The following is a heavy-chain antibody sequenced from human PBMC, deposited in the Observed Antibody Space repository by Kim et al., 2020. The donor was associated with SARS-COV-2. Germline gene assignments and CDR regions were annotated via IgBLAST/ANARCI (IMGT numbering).Heavy chain of an antibody. CDR3: TRHSDITMVRDYYYGMDV. V-gene: IGHV3-73*01. Sequence: GGSLRLSCAASGFTFSGSAMHWVRQASGKGLVWVGRIRSKANSYATAYAASVKGRFTISRDDSKNTAYLQMNSLKTEDTAVYYCTRHSDITMVRDYYYGMDVWGQGTTVTVSS. CDR2: IRSKANSYAT. CDR1: GFTFSGSA. J-gene: IGHJ6*02. D-gene: IGHD3-10*01.